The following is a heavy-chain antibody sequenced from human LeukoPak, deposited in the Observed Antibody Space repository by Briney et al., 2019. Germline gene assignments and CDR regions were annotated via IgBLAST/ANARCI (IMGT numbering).Heavy chain of an antibody. J-gene: IGHJ4*02. CDR3: AKDIGSGNNY. Sequence: GGSLRLSCAASGFTFSSYDIHWVRQAPGKGLEWVAFIRYDGSNKYYADSVKGRFTISRDNSKNTLYLQMNSLRAEDTALYYCAKDIGSGNNYWGQGTLVTVSS. CDR2: IRYDGSNK. CDR1: GFTFSSYD. V-gene: IGHV3-30*02. D-gene: IGHD6-25*01.